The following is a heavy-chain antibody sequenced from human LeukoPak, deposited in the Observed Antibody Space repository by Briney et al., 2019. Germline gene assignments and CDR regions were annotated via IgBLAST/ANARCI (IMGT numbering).Heavy chain of an antibody. CDR2: INWNGGST. Sequence: LSGGSLRLSCAASGFTFDDYGMSWVRQAPGKGLEWVSGINWNGGSTGYADSVKGRFTISRDNSKDTLYLQMNSLRPEDTAAYYCAARTIVGAPITLDSWGQGTLVTVSS. CDR1: GFTFDDYG. V-gene: IGHV3-20*04. J-gene: IGHJ4*02. D-gene: IGHD1-26*01. CDR3: AARTIVGAPITLDS.